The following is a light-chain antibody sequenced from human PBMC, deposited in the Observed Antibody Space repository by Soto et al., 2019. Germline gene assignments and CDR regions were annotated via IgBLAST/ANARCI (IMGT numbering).Light chain of an antibody. CDR2: DAS. V-gene: IGKV1-5*01. CDR1: QSISSW. CDR3: QQYNSYSRT. Sequence: DIQMTQSPSTLSASVGYRFTITCRASQSISSWLAWYQQKPGKAPKLLISDASSSKSGVPSRFSGSGSATEFTLTISSLQPDDFATYYCQQYNSYSRTFGQGTTGDIK. J-gene: IGKJ1*01.